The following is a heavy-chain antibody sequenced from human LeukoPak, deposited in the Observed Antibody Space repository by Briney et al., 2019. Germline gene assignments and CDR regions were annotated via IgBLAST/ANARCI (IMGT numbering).Heavy chain of an antibody. CDR3: ARAHMITSYYYYYYMDV. J-gene: IGHJ6*03. CDR2: MYYSGST. CDR1: GGSISSCY. Sequence: SETLSLTCTVSGGSISSCYWSWIRQPPGKGLEWIGYMYYSGSTNYNPSTNYNPSLKGRVTISVDTSKNQFSLKLSSVTAADTAVYYCARAHMITSYYYYYYMDVWGKGTTVTVSS. V-gene: IGHV4-59*01. D-gene: IGHD3-16*01.